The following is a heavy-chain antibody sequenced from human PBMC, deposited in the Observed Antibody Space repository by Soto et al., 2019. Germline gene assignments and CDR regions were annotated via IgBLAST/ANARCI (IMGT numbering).Heavy chain of an antibody. J-gene: IGHJ6*02. D-gene: IGHD6-13*01. CDR3: ARESRYSSSWDYYYYYGMDV. V-gene: IGHV3-7*05. Sequence: GGSLRLSCAASGFTFSSYWMSWVRQAPGKGLEWVANIKQDGSEKYYVDSVKGRFTISRDNAKNSLYLQMNSLRAEDTAVYYCARESRYSSSWDYYYYYGMDVWGQGTTVTVSS. CDR2: IKQDGSEK. CDR1: GFTFSSYW.